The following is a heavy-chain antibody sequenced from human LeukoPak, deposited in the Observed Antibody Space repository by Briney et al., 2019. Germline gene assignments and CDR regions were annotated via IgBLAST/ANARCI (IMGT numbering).Heavy chain of an antibody. D-gene: IGHD2-21*02. V-gene: IGHV3-21*01. CDR1: GFTFSSYS. J-gene: IGHJ3*02. CDR3: ARVLYCGGDCYSGVAFDI. Sequence: NPGGSLRLSCAASGFTFSSYSMNWVRQAPGKGLEWVSSISSSSYIYYADSVKGRLTISRDNAKNSLYLQMNSLRAEDTAVYYCARVLYCGGDCYSGVAFDIWGQGTMVTVSS. CDR2: ISSSSYI.